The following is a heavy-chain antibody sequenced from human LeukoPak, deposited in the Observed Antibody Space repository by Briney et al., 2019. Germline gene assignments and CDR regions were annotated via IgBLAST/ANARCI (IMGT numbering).Heavy chain of an antibody. CDR2: INSKGADT. V-gene: IGHV3-74*01. Sequence: PGRSLRLSSTASAFAISNFWMVWVRQAPGKGLVWVSQINSKGADTTYGDPAKGRFTTSKDNAKNTLYLQMNSLRVEDTAVYFCARGTAITAGIDFWGQGTLGTVSS. D-gene: IGHD6-19*01. CDR3: ARGTAITAGIDF. J-gene: IGHJ4*02. CDR1: AFAISNFW.